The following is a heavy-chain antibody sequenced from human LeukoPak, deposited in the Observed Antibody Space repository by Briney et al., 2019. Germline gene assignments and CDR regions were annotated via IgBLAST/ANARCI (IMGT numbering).Heavy chain of an antibody. CDR3: AKNREEYNWNLAAYYYYYGMDV. CDR1: GFTFSSYA. J-gene: IGHJ6*04. Sequence: GGSLRLSCAASGFTFSSYAMSWVRQAPGKGLGWVSAISGSGGSTYYADSVKGRFTISRDNSKNTLYLQMNSLRAEDTAVYYCAKNREEYNWNLAAYYYYYGMDVWGKGTTVTVSS. CDR2: ISGSGGST. D-gene: IGHD1-1*01. V-gene: IGHV3-23*01.